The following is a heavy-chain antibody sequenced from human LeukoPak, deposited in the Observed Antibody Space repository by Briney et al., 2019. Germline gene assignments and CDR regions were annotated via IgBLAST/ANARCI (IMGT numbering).Heavy chain of an antibody. J-gene: IGHJ4*02. CDR2: IYYSGST. V-gene: IGHV4-38-2*02. D-gene: IGHD5-24*01. CDR1: GYSISSGDY. Sequence: SETLSLTCTVSGYSISSGDYWGWIRQPPGKGLEWIGSIYYSGSTYYNPSLKSRVTISVDTSKNQFSLKLSSVTAADTAVYYCARDNREGDGYIHYFDYWGQGTLVTVSS. CDR3: ARDNREGDGYIHYFDY.